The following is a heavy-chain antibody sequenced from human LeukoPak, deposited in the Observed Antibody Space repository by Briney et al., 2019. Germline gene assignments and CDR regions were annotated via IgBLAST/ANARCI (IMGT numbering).Heavy chain of an antibody. CDR3: ARDSRIAAAAPGAYYYYGMDV. CDR1: CGSISSGGYY. Sequence: TLSLTCNVSCGSISSGGYYWSWIRQHPGKGLEWVGYIYYSGSTYYNPSLKSRVNISVDTSKNHSSPKLSSVTAADPAVYYCARDSRIAAAAPGAYYYYGMDVWGKGTTVTVSS. J-gene: IGHJ6*04. D-gene: IGHD6-13*01. V-gene: IGHV4-31*03. CDR2: IYYSGST.